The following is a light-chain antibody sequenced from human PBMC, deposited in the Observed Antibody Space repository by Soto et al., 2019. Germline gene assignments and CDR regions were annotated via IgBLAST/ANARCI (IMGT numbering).Light chain of an antibody. CDR2: AAS. J-gene: IGKJ5*01. CDR3: QQYNSYST. V-gene: IGKV1-39*01. Sequence: DIQMTQSPSSRSASVGDRVTIPCRASQTISTYLNWYQQKPGKAPKILIHAASSVQSGVPSRFSGSGSGTDFTLTISSLQPEDFATYYCQQYNSYSTFGQGTRLEIK. CDR1: QTISTY.